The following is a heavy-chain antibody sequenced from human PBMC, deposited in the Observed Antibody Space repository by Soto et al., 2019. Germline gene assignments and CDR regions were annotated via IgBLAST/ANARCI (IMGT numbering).Heavy chain of an antibody. CDR2: ITPIFGTA. CDR3: AREHSGYDPYGMDV. J-gene: IGHJ6*02. D-gene: IGHD5-12*01. Sequence: WASVKVSCKASGGTFSSYAISWVRQAPGQGLEWMGGITPIFGTANYAQKFQGRVTITADESTSTAYMELSSLRSEDTAVYYCAREHSGYDPYGMDVWGQGTTVTVSS. CDR1: GGTFSSYA. V-gene: IGHV1-69*13.